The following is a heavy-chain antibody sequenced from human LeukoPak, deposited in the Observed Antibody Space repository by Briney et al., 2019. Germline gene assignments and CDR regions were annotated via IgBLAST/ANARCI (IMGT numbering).Heavy chain of an antibody. CDR3: ARDMVVVPAAISTHLYHYYYGMDV. Sequence: GRSLRLSCAASGFTFSSYAVHSVRQAPGKGLGWVAVISYDGSNKYYADSVKGRFTISRDNSKNTLYLQMNSLRAEETAVYYCARDMVVVPAAISTHLYHYYYGMDVWGQGTTVTVSS. D-gene: IGHD2-2*01. CDR1: GFTFSSYA. CDR2: ISYDGSNK. J-gene: IGHJ6*02. V-gene: IGHV3-30-3*01.